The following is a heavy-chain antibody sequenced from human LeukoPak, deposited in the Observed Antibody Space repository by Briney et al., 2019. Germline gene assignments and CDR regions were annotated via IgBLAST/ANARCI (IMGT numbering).Heavy chain of an antibody. CDR1: GFTFSSFA. J-gene: IGHJ4*02. CDR3: AKQRASYGYVFDY. D-gene: IGHD5-18*01. Sequence: GGSLRLSCAASGFTFSSFAMSWVRQAPGKGLEWVSSTSGSGGNTYYAHSVKGRFTISRDNFKNTLFLQMNSLRAEDTATCYCAKQRASYGYVFDYWGQGTLVTVSS. CDR2: TSGSGGNT. V-gene: IGHV3-23*01.